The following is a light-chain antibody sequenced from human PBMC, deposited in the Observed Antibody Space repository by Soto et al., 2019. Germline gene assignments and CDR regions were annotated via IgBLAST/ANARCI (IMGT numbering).Light chain of an antibody. CDR2: DAS. J-gene: IGKJ1*01. V-gene: IGKV1-5*01. CDR3: EEHHSDFWT. CDR1: QSFTRW. Sequence: DIPMAQSPSTLSASVGDRVTITCRASQSFTRWLAWYQQKPGKAPKLLIYDASNLEIGAPSRFSGSGSGTEFTLPRSSQQAYEYATPNYEEHHSDFWTLGRGTKVDIK.